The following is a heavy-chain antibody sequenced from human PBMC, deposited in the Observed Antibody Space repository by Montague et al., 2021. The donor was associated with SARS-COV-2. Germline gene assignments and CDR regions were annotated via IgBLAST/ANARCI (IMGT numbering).Heavy chain of an antibody. CDR2: FDHSGDT. CDR3: AREFRIELWQTNWYFGL. J-gene: IGHJ2*01. Sequence: SETLSLTCSVSGGSISGHYWSWIRQPPGKGLEWISNFDHSGDTKYNPSLKSRATISVDTSKNQFALRLHSVTAADTAVYYCAREFRIELWQTNWYFGLWGRGTLVTVSS. CDR1: GGSISGHY. D-gene: IGHD3-16*01. V-gene: IGHV4-59*11.